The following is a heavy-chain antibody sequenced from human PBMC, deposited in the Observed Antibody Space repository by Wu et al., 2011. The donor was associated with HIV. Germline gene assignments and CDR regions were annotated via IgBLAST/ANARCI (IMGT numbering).Heavy chain of an antibody. CDR3: ASGTDYDILRR. J-gene: IGHJ3*01. V-gene: IGHV1-69*14. D-gene: IGHD3-9*01. CDR2: IIPIFGTV. CDR1: GGTFSSYA. Sequence: QVQLVQSGAEVKKPGSSVKVSCKASGGTFSSYAISWVRQAPGQGLEWMGGIIPIFGTVNHIQKFKGRVTITADKSSSTAYMELSSLRSEDTAVYYCASGTDYDILRRWGQGTMVTVSS.